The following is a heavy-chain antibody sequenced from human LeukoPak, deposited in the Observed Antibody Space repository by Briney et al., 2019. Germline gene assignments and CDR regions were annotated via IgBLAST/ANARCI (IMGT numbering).Heavy chain of an antibody. CDR2: VYHSGGT. D-gene: IGHD3-10*01. CDR3: ARWYGSGTRHPWFDS. V-gene: IGHV4-30-2*01. Sequence: SETLSLTCTVSSGSISSGSYSWSWIRQPPGRGLEWVGYVYHSGGTYYNPSLKAPVTISIDRSKNQFSLKMSSVSAADTAVYYCARWYGSGTRHPWFDSWGQGALVTVSS. CDR1: SGSISSGSYS. J-gene: IGHJ5*01.